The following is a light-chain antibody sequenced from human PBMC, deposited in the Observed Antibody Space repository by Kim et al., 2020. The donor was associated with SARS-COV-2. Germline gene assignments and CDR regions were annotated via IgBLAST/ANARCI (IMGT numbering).Light chain of an antibody. Sequence: ASIGDSITITGRASQNIDDWLAWYQQRPGKVPKLLIYRASTLESGVPSRFSGSGSGTEFTLTIRSLQPEDFATYYCQQYNAISQTFGQGTKVDIK. J-gene: IGKJ1*01. CDR1: QNIDDW. CDR3: QQYNAISQT. CDR2: RAS. V-gene: IGKV1-5*03.